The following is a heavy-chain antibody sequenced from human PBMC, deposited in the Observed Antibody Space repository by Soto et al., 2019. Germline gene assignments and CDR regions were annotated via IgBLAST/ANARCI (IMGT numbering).Heavy chain of an antibody. Sequence: SLRLSCAASGFTFSSYAMSWVRQAPGKGLEWVSAISGSGGSTYYADSVKGRFTISRDNSKNTLYLQMNSLRAEDTAVYYCAKDLGYSSSTPAFDYWGQGTLVTVSS. D-gene: IGHD6-6*01. CDR1: GFTFSSYA. J-gene: IGHJ4*02. CDR2: ISGSGGST. CDR3: AKDLGYSSSTPAFDY. V-gene: IGHV3-23*01.